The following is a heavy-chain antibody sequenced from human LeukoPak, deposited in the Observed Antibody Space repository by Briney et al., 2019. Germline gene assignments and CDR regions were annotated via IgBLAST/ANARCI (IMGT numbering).Heavy chain of an antibody. CDR3: ARDLVGAPPRFDP. V-gene: IGHV4-59*01. J-gene: IGHJ5*02. D-gene: IGHD1-26*01. CDR2: IYYSGST. Sequence: PSETLSLTCTVSGGSISSYYWSWIRQTPGKGLEWIGYIYYSGSTNYNPSLKSRVTISVDTSKNQFSLKLSSVTAADTAVYYCARDLVGAPPRFDPWGQGTLVTVSS. CDR1: GGSISSYY.